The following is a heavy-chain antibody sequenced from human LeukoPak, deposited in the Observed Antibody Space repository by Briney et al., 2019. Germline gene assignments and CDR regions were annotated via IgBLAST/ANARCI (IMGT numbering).Heavy chain of an antibody. CDR2: ISDGGDNT. V-gene: IGHV3-23*01. Sequence: GGSLRLSCAASGFTFSNYAMTWVRQAPGKGLEWVSVISDGGDNTYYADSVKDRCTISRDNSKNTLFLQMNSLRAEDTAVYYCAKGISGSCYFAIDNWGQGTLVLVSS. CDR1: GFTFSNYA. D-gene: IGHD2-15*01. J-gene: IGHJ4*02. CDR3: AKGISGSCYFAIDN.